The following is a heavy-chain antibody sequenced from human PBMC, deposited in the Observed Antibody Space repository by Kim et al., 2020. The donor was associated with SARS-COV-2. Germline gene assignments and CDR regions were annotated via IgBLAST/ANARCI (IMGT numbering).Heavy chain of an antibody. Sequence: SQTLSLTCTVSGYSISSGYYWGWIRQPQGKGLEWLGSIHHSGSTYYNPSLKRRVTISVDTSKNQFSLKLSSVTAADTAVYYCARVPSYYGSGSYYYGAFDIWGQGTMLTVSS. CDR1: GYSISSGYY. CDR3: ARVPSYYGSGSYYYGAFDI. CDR2: IHHSGST. D-gene: IGHD3-10*01. J-gene: IGHJ3*02. V-gene: IGHV4-38-2*02.